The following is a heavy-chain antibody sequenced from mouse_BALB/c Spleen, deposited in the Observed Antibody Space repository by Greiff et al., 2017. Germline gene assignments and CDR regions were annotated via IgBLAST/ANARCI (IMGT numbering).Heavy chain of an antibody. Sequence: QVQLKQSGPGLVAPSQSLSITCTVSGFSLTSYGVHWVRQPPGKGLEWLGVIWAGGSTNYNSALMSRLSISKDNSKSQVFLKMNSLQTDDTAMYYCARDKETARATFDYWAKAPLSQSPQ. CDR2: IWAGGST. D-gene: IGHD3-2*01. V-gene: IGHV2-9*02. CDR3: ARDKETARATFDY. J-gene: IGHJ2*01. CDR1: GFSLTSYG.